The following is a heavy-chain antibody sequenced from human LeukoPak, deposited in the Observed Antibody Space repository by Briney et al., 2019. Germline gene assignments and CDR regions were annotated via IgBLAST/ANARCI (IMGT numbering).Heavy chain of an antibody. V-gene: IGHV1-8*03. J-gene: IGHJ3*02. D-gene: IGHD1-26*01. CDR2: MNPNSGNT. CDR1: GYTFTSYD. Sequence: GASVKVSCKASGYTFTSYDINWVRQATGQGLEWMGWMNPNSGNTDYAQKFQGRVTITRNTSISTAYMELSSLRSEDTAVYYCAREDDTGRYMGDDAFDIWGQGTMGTVSS. CDR3: AREDDTGRYMGDDAFDI.